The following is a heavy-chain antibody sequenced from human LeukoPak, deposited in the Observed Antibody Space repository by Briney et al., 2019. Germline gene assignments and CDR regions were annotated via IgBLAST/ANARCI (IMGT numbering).Heavy chain of an antibody. V-gene: IGHV1-46*01. Sequence: ASVKVSCKASGYTFIGYWIHWVRQAPGQGLEWMGIINPSGGTTTYAQKFQGRVTMTRDTSSSTVYMELSSLRSEDTALYYCARRDYYGTSAFLDYWGQGTLVTVSS. J-gene: IGHJ4*02. CDR1: GYTFIGYW. CDR2: INPSGGTT. CDR3: ARRDYYGTSAFLDY. D-gene: IGHD3-22*01.